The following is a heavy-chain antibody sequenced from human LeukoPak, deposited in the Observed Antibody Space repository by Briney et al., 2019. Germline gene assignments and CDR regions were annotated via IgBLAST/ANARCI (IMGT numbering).Heavy chain of an antibody. V-gene: IGHV4-39*02. CDR1: GGSISSSSYY. J-gene: IGHJ5*02. D-gene: IGHD6-19*01. CDR2: IYYSGST. CDR3: ARELGSSGWYVSNWFDP. Sequence: SETLSLTCTVSGGSISSSSYYWAWIRQPPGKGLEWIGSIYYSGSTYYNPSLKSRVTISVDTSKNHFSLRLSSVTAADTAVYYCARELGSSGWYVSNWFDPWGQGTLVTVSS.